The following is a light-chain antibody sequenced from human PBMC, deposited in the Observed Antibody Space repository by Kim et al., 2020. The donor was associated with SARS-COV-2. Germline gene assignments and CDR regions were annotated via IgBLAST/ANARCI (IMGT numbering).Light chain of an antibody. Sequence: EIVLTQSPGTLSLSPGERATLSCRASQSLSSHSLAWYQQKPGQAPSLLIYGASSRATDIPDRFSGSGSGTDFTLTISRLEPEDFAVYYCQHYGASRTFGQGTKVEIK. CDR2: GAS. J-gene: IGKJ1*01. V-gene: IGKV3-20*01. CDR3: QHYGASRT. CDR1: QSLSSHS.